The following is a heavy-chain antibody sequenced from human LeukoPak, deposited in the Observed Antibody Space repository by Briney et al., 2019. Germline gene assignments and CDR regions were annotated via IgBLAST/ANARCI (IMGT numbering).Heavy chain of an antibody. Sequence: SETLSLTCTVSGGSISSSSYYWGWIRQPPGKGLEWIGSIYYSGSTYYNPSLKSRVTISVDTSKNQLSLKLSSVTAADTAVYYCAGIVADNLNYYYGMDVWGQGTTVTVSS. CDR1: GGSISSSSYY. CDR2: IYYSGST. J-gene: IGHJ6*02. V-gene: IGHV4-39*07. D-gene: IGHD6-25*01. CDR3: AGIVADNLNYYYGMDV.